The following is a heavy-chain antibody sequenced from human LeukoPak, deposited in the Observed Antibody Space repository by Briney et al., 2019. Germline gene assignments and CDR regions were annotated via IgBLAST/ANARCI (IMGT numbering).Heavy chain of an antibody. Sequence: GGSLRHSCAASVFTFSSYCMHGVRQAPGKGLEWGAVICDDGSNKYYTDSVRGGFTISRDNSKNTLYLQMNSLRAEDTAVYYCARDLAYWGQGTLVTVSS. D-gene: IGHD5-12*01. J-gene: IGHJ4*02. CDR1: VFTFSSYC. CDR2: ICDDGSNK. CDR3: ARDLAY. V-gene: IGHV3-33*01.